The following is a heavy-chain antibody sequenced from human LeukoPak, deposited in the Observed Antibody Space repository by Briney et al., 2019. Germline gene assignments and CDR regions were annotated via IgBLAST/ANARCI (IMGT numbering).Heavy chain of an antibody. J-gene: IGHJ4*02. D-gene: IGHD6-13*01. CDR2: ISSSGSTI. CDR3: ARDSGGSSSGSGDY. Sequence: GGSLRLSCAASGFTFSSYEMNWVRQAPGKGLEWVSYISSSGSTIYYADSVKGRFTISRDDAKNSLCLQMNSLRAEDTAVYYCARDSGGSSSGSGDYWGQGTLVTVSS. V-gene: IGHV3-48*03. CDR1: GFTFSSYE.